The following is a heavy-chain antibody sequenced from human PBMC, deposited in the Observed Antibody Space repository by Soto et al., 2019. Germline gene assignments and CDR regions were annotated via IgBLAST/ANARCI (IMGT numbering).Heavy chain of an antibody. CDR3: ARVAAFDAVVVADTPHYYGMDV. CDR2: IIPIFGTA. Sequence: ASVKVSCKASGGTFSSYAISWVRQAPGQGLEWMGGIIPIFGTANYAQKFQGRVTITADKSTSTAYMELSSLRSEDTAVYYCARVAAFDAVVVADTPHYYGMDVWGQGTTVTVSS. D-gene: IGHD2-15*01. V-gene: IGHV1-69*06. CDR1: GGTFSSYA. J-gene: IGHJ6*02.